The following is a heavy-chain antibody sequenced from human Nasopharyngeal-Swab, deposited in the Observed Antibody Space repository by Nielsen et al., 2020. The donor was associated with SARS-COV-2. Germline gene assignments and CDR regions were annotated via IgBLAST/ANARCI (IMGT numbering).Heavy chain of an antibody. CDR3: ASSLGSGSYSPRSYYYYYGMDV. Sequence: ASVKVSCKASGYTFTSYAMHWVRQAPGQRLEWMGWINAGNGNTKYSQKFQGRVTITRDTSASTAYMELSSLRSEDTAVYYCASSLGSGSYSPRSYYYYYGMDVWGQGTTVTVSS. CDR1: GYTFTSYA. J-gene: IGHJ6*02. CDR2: INAGNGNT. V-gene: IGHV1-3*01. D-gene: IGHD3-10*01.